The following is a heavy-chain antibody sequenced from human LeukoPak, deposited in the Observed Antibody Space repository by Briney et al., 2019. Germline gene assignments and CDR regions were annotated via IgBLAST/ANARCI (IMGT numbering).Heavy chain of an antibody. CDR1: GFTFSNYA. V-gene: IGHV3-23*01. Sequence: GGSLRLSCAASGFTFSNYAMSWVRQVPGKGLAWVSSFSGSGGSTYYADSVKGRITISRDNAKNSLYLQMNSLRAEDTAVYYCATSPVYSYGHPYYFDYWGQGTLVTVSS. D-gene: IGHD5-18*01. J-gene: IGHJ4*02. CDR2: FSGSGGST. CDR3: ATSPVYSYGHPYYFDY.